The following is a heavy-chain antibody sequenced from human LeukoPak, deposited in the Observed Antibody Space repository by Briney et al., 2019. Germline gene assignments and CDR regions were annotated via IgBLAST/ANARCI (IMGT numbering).Heavy chain of an antibody. J-gene: IGHJ3*02. CDR2: ISGSGGST. CDR1: GFTFGSYA. D-gene: IGHD3-10*01. Sequence: GGSLRLSCAASGFTFGSYAMSWVRQAPGKGLEWVSAISGSGGSTYYADSVKDRFTISRDNSKNTLYLQMNSLRAEDTAVYYCAKDLITDYYGSGSYYSAFDIWGQGTMVTVSS. V-gene: IGHV3-23*01. CDR3: AKDLITDYYGSGSYYSAFDI.